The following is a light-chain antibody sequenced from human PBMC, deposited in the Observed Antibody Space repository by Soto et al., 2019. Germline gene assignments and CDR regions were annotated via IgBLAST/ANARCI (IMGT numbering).Light chain of an antibody. J-gene: IGLJ2*01. Sequence: QLVLTQSPSASASLGASVKLTCTLSSGYSSSAIAWHQQQPEKGPRFLMKLNSDGRHSKGDGIPDRFSGSSSGTERYLTISSLQSEDEADYYCQTWGTGIQVFGGGTKLTVL. V-gene: IGLV4-69*01. CDR1: SGYSSSA. CDR2: LNSDGRH. CDR3: QTWGTGIQV.